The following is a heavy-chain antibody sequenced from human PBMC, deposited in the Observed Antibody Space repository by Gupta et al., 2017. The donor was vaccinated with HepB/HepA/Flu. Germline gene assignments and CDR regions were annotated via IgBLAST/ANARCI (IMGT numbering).Heavy chain of an antibody. J-gene: IGHJ3*02. CDR2: ISSSGATV. CDR3: VRDQIDGGEFDI. V-gene: IGHV3-48*03. D-gene: IGHD2-21*01. CDR1: GFTFSSYE. Sequence: EVQLVESGGGLVQPGGSLRLSCAASGFTFSSYEMNWVRQAPGKGLEWVSYISSSGATVYYADSMKGRFTISRDNAKNLLYLQMNSLRAEDTAVYYCVRDQIDGGEFDIWGQGTMVTVSS.